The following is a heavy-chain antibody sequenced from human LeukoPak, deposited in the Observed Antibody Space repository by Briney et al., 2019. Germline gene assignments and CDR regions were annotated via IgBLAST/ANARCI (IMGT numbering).Heavy chain of an antibody. CDR2: IIPIFGTA. Sequence: GASVKVSCKASGGTFSSYAISWVRQAPGQGLEWMGGIIPIFGTANYAQKFQGRVTMTRNTSISTAYMELSSLRSEDTAVYYCARGTYYYYGMDVWGQGTTVTVSS. V-gene: IGHV1-69*05. J-gene: IGHJ6*02. CDR1: GGTFSSYA. CDR3: ARGTYYYYGMDV.